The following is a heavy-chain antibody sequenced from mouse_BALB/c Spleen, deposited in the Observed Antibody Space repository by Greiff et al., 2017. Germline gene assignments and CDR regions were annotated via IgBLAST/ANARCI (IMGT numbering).Heavy chain of an antibody. CDR2: IYPGNSDT. Sequence: VQLKQSGTVLARPGASVKMSCKASGYSFTSYWMHWVKQRPGQGLEWIGAIYPGNSDTSYNQKFKGKAKLTAVTSASTAYMELSSLTNEDSAVYYCTRSGNYPLYAMDYWGQGTSVTVSS. V-gene: IGHV1-5*01. J-gene: IGHJ4*01. CDR1: GYSFTSYW. CDR3: TRSGNYPLYAMDY. D-gene: IGHD2-1*01.